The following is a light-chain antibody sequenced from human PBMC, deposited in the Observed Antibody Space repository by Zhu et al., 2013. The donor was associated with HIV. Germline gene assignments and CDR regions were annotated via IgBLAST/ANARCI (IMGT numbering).Light chain of an antibody. Sequence: EIVMTQSPGTLSLSPGERATLSCRASQRVSSDLAWYQQNPGQAPRLLIYGASTRATGIPARFSASGSATDFTLTIDSLEPEDSAVYYCQQRSDWFSFGQGTRLEI. CDR2: GAS. V-gene: IGKV3-11*01. CDR1: QRVSSD. CDR3: QQRSDWFS. J-gene: IGKJ2*03.